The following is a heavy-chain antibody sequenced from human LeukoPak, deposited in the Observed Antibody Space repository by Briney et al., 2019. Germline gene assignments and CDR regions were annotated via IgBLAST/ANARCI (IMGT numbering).Heavy chain of an antibody. CDR2: IKQDGSEK. CDR1: GFTFSSYW. D-gene: IGHD6-6*01. V-gene: IGHV3-7*01. Sequence: PGGSLRLSCAASGFTFSSYWMSWVRQAPGKGLERVANIKQDGSEKYYVDSVKGRFTISRGNAKNSLYLQMNSLRAEDTAVYYCAREGSSVVWYYYYYYMDVWGKGTTVTVSS. CDR3: AREGSSVVWYYYYYYMDV. J-gene: IGHJ6*03.